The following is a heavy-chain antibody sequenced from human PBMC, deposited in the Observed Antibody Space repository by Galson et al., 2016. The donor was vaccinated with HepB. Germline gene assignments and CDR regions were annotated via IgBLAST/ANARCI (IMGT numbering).Heavy chain of an antibody. CDR3: ARYTGVGPTPGGFDS. CDR2: VYHTGRT. D-gene: IGHD4-23*01. V-gene: IGHV4-38-2*02. Sequence: SETLSLTCNVSGTSIITNYYWTWLRQPPGKGLEYIGLVYHTGRTYSKPSLRSRLTISVDTSKNQFSLDLSSVTAAATAVYFCARYTGVGPTPGGFDSWGLGTLVTVSS. CDR1: GTSIITNYY. J-gene: IGHJ5*01.